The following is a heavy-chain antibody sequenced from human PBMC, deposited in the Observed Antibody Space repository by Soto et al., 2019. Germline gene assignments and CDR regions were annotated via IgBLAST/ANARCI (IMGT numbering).Heavy chain of an antibody. CDR2: IYYSGST. Sequence: PSETLSLTCTVSGGSISSYYWSWIRQPPGKGLEWIGYIYYSGSTNYNPSLKSRVTISVDTSKNQFSLKLSSVTAADTAVYYCARSQPTYDILTGYYYYYYGMDVWGQGTTVTVSS. D-gene: IGHD3-9*01. V-gene: IGHV4-59*08. CDR1: GGSISSYY. J-gene: IGHJ6*02. CDR3: ARSQPTYDILTGYYYYYYGMDV.